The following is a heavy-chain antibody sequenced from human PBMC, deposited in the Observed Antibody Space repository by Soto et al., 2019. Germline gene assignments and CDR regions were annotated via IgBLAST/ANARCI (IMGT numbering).Heavy chain of an antibody. V-gene: IGHV4-34*01. CDR1: GGSFSGYY. Sequence: PSDTLSLTCAVCGGSFSGYYWSWIRKHPGKGLEWIGEINHSGSTNYNPSLKSRVTISVDTSKNQFSLKLSSVTAADTAVYYCARGRLGRLGVYGSTIRYRPGRWFDPWGQGTLVTVSS. CDR2: INHSGST. D-gene: IGHD2-2*01. J-gene: IGHJ5*02. CDR3: ARGRLGRLGVYGSTIRYRPGRWFDP.